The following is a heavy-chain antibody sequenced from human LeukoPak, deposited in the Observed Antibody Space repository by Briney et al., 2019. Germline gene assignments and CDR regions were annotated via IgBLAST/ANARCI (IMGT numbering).Heavy chain of an antibody. CDR2: TRNKANSYTT. D-gene: IGHD3-10*01. V-gene: IGHV3-72*01. Sequence: GGSLRLSCAASGFTFSDHYMDWVRQAPGKGLEWVGRTRNKANSYTTEYAASVKGRVTISRDDSKKSLYLQMNRLKTEDTAVYYCARRTAGGSGSAFDYWGQGTLVTVSS. J-gene: IGHJ4*02. CDR3: ARRTAGGSGSAFDY. CDR1: GFTFSDHY.